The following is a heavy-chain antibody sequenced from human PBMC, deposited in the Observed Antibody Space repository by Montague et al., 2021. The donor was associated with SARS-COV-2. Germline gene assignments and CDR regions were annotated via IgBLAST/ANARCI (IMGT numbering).Heavy chain of an antibody. CDR2: IYHSGST. J-gene: IGHJ5*02. D-gene: IGHD3-10*01. CDR3: ARDCHDYGSGSYHRWFDP. Sequence: SETRSLTCTVSGYSISSGYYWGWIRQPPGKGLEWIGSIYHSGSTYYNPSLKSRVTISVDTSKNQFSLKLSSVTAADTAVYYCARDCHDYGSGSYHRWFDPWGQGTLVTVSS. CDR1: GYSISSGYY. V-gene: IGHV4-38-2*02.